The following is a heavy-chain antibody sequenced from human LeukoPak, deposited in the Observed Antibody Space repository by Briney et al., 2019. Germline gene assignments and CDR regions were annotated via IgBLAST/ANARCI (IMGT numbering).Heavy chain of an antibody. J-gene: IGHJ6*03. CDR3: ARVPPLGDYYMDV. D-gene: IGHD3-16*01. V-gene: IGHV4-59*01. CDR1: GDSISSYY. Sequence: SETLSLTCTVSGDSISSYYWSWIRQPPGKGLEWIGYIYYSGRTNYNPSLKSRVTISVDTSKNQFSLKLSSVTAADTAVYYCARVPPLGDYYMDVWGKGTTVTISS. CDR2: IYYSGRT.